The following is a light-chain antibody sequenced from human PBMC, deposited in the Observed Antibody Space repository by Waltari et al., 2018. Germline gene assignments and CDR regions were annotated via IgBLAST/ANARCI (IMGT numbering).Light chain of an antibody. CDR3: AAWDDSLSGRV. CDR1: SSNIGKSF. V-gene: IGLV1-47*01. Sequence: SSNIGKSFVKWYQQFPGTAPKILIFNNNNRPSGVPDRFSGSKSGTSASLAISGLRSEDEADYYCAAWDDSLSGRVFGGGTKLTV. CDR2: NNN. J-gene: IGLJ3*02.